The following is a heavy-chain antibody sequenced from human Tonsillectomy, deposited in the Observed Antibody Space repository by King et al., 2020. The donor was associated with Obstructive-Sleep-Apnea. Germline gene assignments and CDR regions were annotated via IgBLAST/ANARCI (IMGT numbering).Heavy chain of an antibody. CDR1: GFTFSSYA. J-gene: IGHJ4*02. CDR3: ARGPQLLWFGELLVDY. V-gene: IGHV3-30-3*01. CDR2: ISYEGSKK. Sequence: QLVQSGGGVVQPGRSLRLSCAASGFTFSSYAMHWVRQAPGKGLGWGTIISYEGSKKYYADSVKGRFTISRDNSKNTLYLQMNSRRAEDTAVYYCARGPQLLWFGELLVDYWGQGTLVTVSS. D-gene: IGHD3-10*01.